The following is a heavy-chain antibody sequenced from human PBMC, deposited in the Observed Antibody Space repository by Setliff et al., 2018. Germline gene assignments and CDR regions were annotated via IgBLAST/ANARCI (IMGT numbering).Heavy chain of an antibody. Sequence: ASVKVPCKASGYTFTSYAMHWVRQAPGQRLEWMGWINAGNGNTKYSQKFQGRVTITRDTSASTAYMELSSLRSEDTAVYYCARLAEQWLVRDAFDIWGQGTMVTVSS. CDR2: INAGNGNT. CDR3: ARLAEQWLVRDAFDI. J-gene: IGHJ3*02. CDR1: GYTFTSYA. V-gene: IGHV1-3*01. D-gene: IGHD6-19*01.